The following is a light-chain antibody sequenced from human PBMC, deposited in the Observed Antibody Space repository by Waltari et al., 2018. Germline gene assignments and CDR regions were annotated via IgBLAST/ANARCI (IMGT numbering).Light chain of an antibody. Sequence: DVVMTQSPDSLAVSLGERASINCKSSQTILYTSNNKSYLAWYQQKPGQPPKLLIYWASTRESGVPDRFSGSGSGTDFTLTISSLQAEDVAVYYCQQYYSTPQTFGQWTKVEIK. CDR3: QQYYSTPQT. CDR1: QTILYTSNNKSY. J-gene: IGKJ1*01. CDR2: WAS. V-gene: IGKV4-1*01.